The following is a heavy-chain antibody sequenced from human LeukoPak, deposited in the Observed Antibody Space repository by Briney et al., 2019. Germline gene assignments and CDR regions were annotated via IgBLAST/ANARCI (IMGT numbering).Heavy chain of an antibody. V-gene: IGHV1-8*01. J-gene: IGHJ6*03. D-gene: IGHD3-16*01. Sequence: GASVKVSCKASGYTFITYDINWVRQATGQGLEWMGWMNPNSGNTGYAQKFQGRVTMTRNTSISTAYMELSSLRSEDTAVYYCARAHMITSYYYYYYMDVWGKGTTVTVSS. CDR1: GYTFITYD. CDR2: MNPNSGNT. CDR3: ARAHMITSYYYYYYMDV.